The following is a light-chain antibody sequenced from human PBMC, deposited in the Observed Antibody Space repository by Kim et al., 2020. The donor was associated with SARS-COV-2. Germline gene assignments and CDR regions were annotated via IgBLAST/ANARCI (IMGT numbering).Light chain of an antibody. Sequence: VCRRERANRDCRARQGVGSNVAWYQQKPGQAPRHLIYGASTRATDIPARFSGSGSGTEFTLIISSLQSEDLADYFCQQYDDWPPWTLGQGTKVEI. V-gene: IGKV3-15*01. CDR3: QQYDDWPPWT. J-gene: IGKJ1*01. CDR2: GAS. CDR1: QGVGSN.